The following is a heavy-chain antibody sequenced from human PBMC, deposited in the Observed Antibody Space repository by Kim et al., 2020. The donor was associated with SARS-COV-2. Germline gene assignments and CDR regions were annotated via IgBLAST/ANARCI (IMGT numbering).Heavy chain of an antibody. CDR3: ARGGRGLWFGGLLHFDY. Sequence: LKSRVTISVDTSKNQFSLKLSSVTAADTAVYYCARGGRGLWFGGLLHFDYWGQGTLVTVSS. V-gene: IGHV4-34*01. J-gene: IGHJ4*02. D-gene: IGHD3-10*01.